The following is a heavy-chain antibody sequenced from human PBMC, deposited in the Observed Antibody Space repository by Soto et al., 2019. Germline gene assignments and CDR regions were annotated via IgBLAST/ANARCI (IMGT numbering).Heavy chain of an antibody. CDR3: ARGGSLSSSGSPRWFGP. Sequence: QVQLVQSGAEVKKPGSSVKVSCKASGGTFSSYTISWVRQAPGQGLEWMGRIIPILGIANYAQKFQGRVTITADKSTSTAYVEMSSLRSGDTAVYYCARGGSLSSSGSPRWFGPWGQGTLVTVSS. CDR1: GGTFSSYT. J-gene: IGHJ5*02. V-gene: IGHV1-69*02. D-gene: IGHD6-13*01. CDR2: IIPILGIA.